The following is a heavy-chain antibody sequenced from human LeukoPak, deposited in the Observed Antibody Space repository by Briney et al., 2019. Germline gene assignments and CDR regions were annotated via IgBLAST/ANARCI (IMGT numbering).Heavy chain of an antibody. V-gene: IGHV3-53*01. D-gene: IGHD3-10*01. CDR2: IYSGGST. CDR3: ARYYGSGSTSFDH. CDR1: GLPFIANN. Sequence: GGSLRLSCAPSGLPFIANNMSGSRQAPGKGLEWVSVIYSGGSTYYADSVKGRFTISRDNSKNTLYLQMNSLSAEDTAVYYCARYYGSGSTSFDHWGQGTLVTVSS. J-gene: IGHJ4*02.